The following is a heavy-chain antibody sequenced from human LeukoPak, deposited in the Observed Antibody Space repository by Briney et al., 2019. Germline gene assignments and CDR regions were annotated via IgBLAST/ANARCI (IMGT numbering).Heavy chain of an antibody. CDR3: ARGQAVKIAAAGTGFDY. CDR2: INHSGSP. D-gene: IGHD6-13*01. J-gene: IGHJ4*02. CDR1: GGSFSGYY. V-gene: IGHV4-34*01. Sequence: SETLSLTCAVYGGSFSGYYWSWIRQPPGKGLEWIGEINHSGSPNYNPSLKSRVTISVDTSKNQFSLKLSSVTAADTAVYYCARGQAVKIAAAGTGFDYWGQGTLVTVSS.